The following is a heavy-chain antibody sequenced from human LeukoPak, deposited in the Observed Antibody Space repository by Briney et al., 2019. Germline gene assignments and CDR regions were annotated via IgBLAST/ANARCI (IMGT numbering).Heavy chain of an antibody. CDR1: GYTFTNYA. CDR2: MNPYDGNT. V-gene: IGHV1-8*01. D-gene: IGHD3-9*01. Sequence: ASVKVSCMPFGYTFTNYATKWVRQAPGQGREWMGWMNPYDGNTAYAQQIHGRVTMTRDTSINTADMELNSLTSEDTAVYYCAREPYDVLTGYRKGFDPWGQGTLVTVSS. CDR3: AREPYDVLTGYRKGFDP. J-gene: IGHJ5*02.